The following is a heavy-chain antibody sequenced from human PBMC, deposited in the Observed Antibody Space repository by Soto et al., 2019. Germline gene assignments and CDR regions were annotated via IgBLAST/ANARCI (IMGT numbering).Heavy chain of an antibody. V-gene: IGHV1-24*01. CDR3: ATDILAAPRLQIDY. J-gene: IGHJ4*02. D-gene: IGHD6-13*01. CDR2: FDPEDGET. CDR1: GYTLTELS. Sequence: ASVKVSCKVSGYTLTELSMHWVRQAPGKGLEWMGGFDPEDGETIYAQKFQGRVTMTEDTSTDTAYMELSSLRSEDTAVYYCATDILAAPRLQIDYWGQGTLVTVST.